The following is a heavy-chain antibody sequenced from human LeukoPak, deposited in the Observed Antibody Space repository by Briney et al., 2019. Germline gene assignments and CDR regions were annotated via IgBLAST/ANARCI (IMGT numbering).Heavy chain of an antibody. Sequence: SETLSLTCTVSGGSIGSSSYYWGWIRQPPGKGLEWIGSIYYSGSTYYNPSLRSRVTISVDTSKNQFSLRLSSVTAADTAVYYCARRAHYYDSSGEADYWGQGSLVTVSS. D-gene: IGHD3-22*01. CDR2: IYYSGST. CDR3: ARRAHYYDSSGEADY. CDR1: GGSIGSSSYY. J-gene: IGHJ4*02. V-gene: IGHV4-39*01.